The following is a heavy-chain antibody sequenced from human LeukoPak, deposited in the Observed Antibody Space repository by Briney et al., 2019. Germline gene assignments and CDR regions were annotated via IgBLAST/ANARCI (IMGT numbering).Heavy chain of an antibody. CDR1: GFTFNTYG. CDR3: AKDDRHDY. J-gene: IGHJ4*02. Sequence: GGTLRLSCAASGFTFNTYGMSWVRQAPGKGLEWVSAISGSGGSTYYADSVKGRFTISRDNSKNTLYLQMNSLRAEDTAVYYCAKDDRHDYWGQGTLVTVSS. CDR2: ISGSGGST. V-gene: IGHV3-23*01.